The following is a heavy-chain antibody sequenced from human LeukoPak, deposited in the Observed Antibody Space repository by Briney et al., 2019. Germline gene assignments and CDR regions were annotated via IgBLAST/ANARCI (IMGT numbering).Heavy chain of an antibody. CDR2: ISGSGGST. J-gene: IGHJ4*02. D-gene: IGHD2-15*01. CDR1: GFTFSSYA. Sequence: GGSLRLSCAASGFTFSSYAMHWVRQAPGKGLEWVSAISGSGGSTYYADSVKGRFTISRDNSKNTLYLQMNSLRAEDTAVYYCAKNTLGIVVVVAAAFDYWGQGTLVTVSS. CDR3: AKNTLGIVVVVAAAFDY. V-gene: IGHV3-23*01.